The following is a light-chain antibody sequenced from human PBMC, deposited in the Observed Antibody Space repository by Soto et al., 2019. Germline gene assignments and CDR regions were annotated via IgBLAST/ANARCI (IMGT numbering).Light chain of an antibody. CDR1: QNISSY. CDR2: GAS. Sequence: EIVLTQSPATLSLSPGERAPLSCRASQNISSYLIWYQQKPGQAPRLLIYGASTRATGIPARFSGSGSGTEFTLTISSLQSEDFAVYYCQQYNNWPKLTFGGGTKVDIK. V-gene: IGKV3-15*01. J-gene: IGKJ4*02. CDR3: QQYNNWPKLT.